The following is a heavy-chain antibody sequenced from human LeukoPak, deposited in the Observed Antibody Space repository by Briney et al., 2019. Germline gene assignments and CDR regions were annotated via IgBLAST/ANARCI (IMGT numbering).Heavy chain of an antibody. Sequence: GGSLRLSCAASGFTFSRYWITWVRQAPGKGLEWVANVKQDESEKYYVDSVKGRFTISRDNAKNSLYLQMNSLRAEDTAVYYCARGLAVTARGSFDIWGQGTMVTVSS. V-gene: IGHV3-7*03. CDR1: GFTFSRYW. J-gene: IGHJ3*02. D-gene: IGHD2-21*02. CDR2: VKQDESEK. CDR3: ARGLAVTARGSFDI.